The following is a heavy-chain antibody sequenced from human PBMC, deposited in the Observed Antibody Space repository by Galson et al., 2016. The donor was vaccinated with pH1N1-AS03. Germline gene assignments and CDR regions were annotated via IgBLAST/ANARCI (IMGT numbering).Heavy chain of an antibody. CDR2: IWNDGVNE. V-gene: IGHV3-33*01. J-gene: IGHJ6*03. CDR1: GFKFSNYG. Sequence: SLRLSCAASGFKFSNYGMHWVRQALGKGLEWVAVIWNDGVNEYYIDSVKGRFTISRDDSKSTLYLQMDSLRDEDTGVYYCASDRGDFWSGYPNYDYDMDVLGKGTTVIVSS. D-gene: IGHD3-3*01. CDR3: ASDRGDFWSGYPNYDYDMDV.